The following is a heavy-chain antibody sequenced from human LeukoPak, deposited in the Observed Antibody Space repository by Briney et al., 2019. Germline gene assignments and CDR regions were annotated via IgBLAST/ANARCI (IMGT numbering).Heavy chain of an antibody. CDR1: GGTFSSYA. CDR2: IIPIFGTA. Sequence: SVKVSCKASGGTFSSYAISWVRQAPGQGLEWMGGIIPIFGTANYAQKFQGRVTITADESTSTAYMELSSLRSEDTAVYYCAGPTYSSSWYERSDYYYYYMDVWGKGTTVTVSS. CDR3: AGPTYSSSWYERSDYYYYYMDV. J-gene: IGHJ6*03. V-gene: IGHV1-69*13. D-gene: IGHD6-13*01.